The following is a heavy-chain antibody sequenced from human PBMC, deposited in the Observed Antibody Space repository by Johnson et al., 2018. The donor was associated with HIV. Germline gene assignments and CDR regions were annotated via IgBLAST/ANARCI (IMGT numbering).Heavy chain of an antibody. CDR2: IKGESDGGST. CDR3: ARVQGKYNWNYGDAFDI. CDR1: GFIFSDSW. J-gene: IGHJ3*02. Sequence: VQLVESGGGLVKPGGSLRLSCAASGFIFSDSWMHWVRQAPGKGLEWVGRIKGESDGGSTDYAAPLQGRFTISRDNAKNSLYLQMNSLRAEDTAVYYCARVQGKYNWNYGDAFDIWGQGTMVTVSS. V-gene: IGHV3-15*01. D-gene: IGHD1-7*01.